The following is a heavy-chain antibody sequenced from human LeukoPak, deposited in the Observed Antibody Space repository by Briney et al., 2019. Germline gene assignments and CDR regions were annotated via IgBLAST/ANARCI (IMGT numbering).Heavy chain of an antibody. CDR2: ISSSSSTI. J-gene: IGHJ5*02. CDR3: ARVAPVYCSSTSCHDAWFDP. D-gene: IGHD2-2*01. V-gene: IGHV3-48*01. Sequence: GSLRLSCAASGFTFSSYSMNWVRQAPGKGLEWVSYISSSSSTIYYADSVKGRFTISRDNAKNSLYLQMNSLRAEDTAVYYCARVAPVYCSSTSCHDAWFDPWGQGTLVTVSS. CDR1: GFTFSSYS.